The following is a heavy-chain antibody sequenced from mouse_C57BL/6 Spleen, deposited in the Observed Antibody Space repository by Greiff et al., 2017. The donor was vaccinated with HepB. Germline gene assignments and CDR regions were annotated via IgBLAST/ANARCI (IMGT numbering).Heavy chain of an antibody. CDR3: AKGDYDGNAMDY. J-gene: IGHJ4*01. CDR2: INPNNGGT. Sequence: EVQLQQSGPELVKPGASVKISCKASGYTFTDYYMNWVKQSHGKSLEWIGDINPNNGGTSYNQKFKGKATLTVDKSSSTAYMELRSLTSEDSAVYYCAKGDYDGNAMDYWGQGTSVTVSS. D-gene: IGHD2-4*01. CDR1: GYTFTDYY. V-gene: IGHV1-26*01.